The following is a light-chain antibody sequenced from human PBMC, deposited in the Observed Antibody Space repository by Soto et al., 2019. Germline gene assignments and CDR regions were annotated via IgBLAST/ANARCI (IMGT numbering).Light chain of an antibody. V-gene: IGKV3-20*01. J-gene: IGKJ1*01. CDR1: QSISSSY. CDR2: GAS. Sequence: EIVLTQSPGTLSLFPGERATLSCRASQSISSSYLAWYQQKPGQAPRLLIYGASSRATGIPDRFSGAGSATEFTLTISRLEPEDFAVYYCKQYGSAPAWTFGQGTKVEIK. CDR3: KQYGSAPAWT.